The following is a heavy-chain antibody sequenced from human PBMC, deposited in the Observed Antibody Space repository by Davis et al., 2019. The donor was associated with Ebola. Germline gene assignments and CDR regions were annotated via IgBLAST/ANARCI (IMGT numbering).Heavy chain of an antibody. D-gene: IGHD1-26*01. V-gene: IGHV1-69*13. J-gene: IGHJ6*02. CDR3: ARQNPPGSWGPEYDYYGMDV. CDR2: IIPIYGII. CDR1: GGTFSSYA. Sequence: AASVKVSCKASGGTFSSYAIIWVRQAAGQGLEWMGGIIPIYGIINYAQKFQGRVTITADDSTSTAYMEMNSLRSEDTAVYYCARQNPPGSWGPEYDYYGMDVWGQGTTVTVSS.